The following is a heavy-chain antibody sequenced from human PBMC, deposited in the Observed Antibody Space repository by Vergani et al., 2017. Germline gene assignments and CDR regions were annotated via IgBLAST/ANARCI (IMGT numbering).Heavy chain of an antibody. CDR2: ISSSSANI. Sequence: EVQLVESGGGLVKPGGSLRLSCAASGFTFSSYTMTWVRQAPGKGLQWVSSISSSSANIHYADSVKGRFTVSRDSGRNSLYLQMKSLRAEDTAVYYCASGQAGYQVLYRAYFDPWGQGTLVTVSS. D-gene: IGHD2-2*02. J-gene: IGHJ5*02. V-gene: IGHV3-21*01. CDR3: ASGQAGYQVLYRAYFDP. CDR1: GFTFSSYT.